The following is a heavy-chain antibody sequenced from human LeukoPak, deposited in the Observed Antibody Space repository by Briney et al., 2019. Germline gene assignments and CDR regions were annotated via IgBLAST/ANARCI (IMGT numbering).Heavy chain of an antibody. Sequence: GGSLRLSCAASGFTFTNYEMTWVRQAPGKGLEWVSYISSSGTTVYYADSVKGRFTISRDNAKNSLYLQMNSLRAEDTAVYYCARDNYDSSTPYYFDYWGQGTLVTVSS. J-gene: IGHJ4*02. CDR1: GFTFTNYE. V-gene: IGHV3-48*03. D-gene: IGHD3-22*01. CDR3: ARDNYDSSTPYYFDY. CDR2: ISSSGTTV.